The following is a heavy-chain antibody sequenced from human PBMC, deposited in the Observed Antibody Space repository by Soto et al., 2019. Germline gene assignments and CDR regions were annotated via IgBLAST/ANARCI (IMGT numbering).Heavy chain of an antibody. CDR2: TYYRSKWYD. V-gene: IGHV6-1*01. J-gene: IGHJ4*02. CDR3: AKRAAGTSFDY. Sequence: PSQTLSLTCAISGDSVSSNTVAWNWIRQSPSRGLEWLGRTYYRSKWYDDYAESVKSRISINPDTSKNQFSLHLNSVTLEDTAVYYCAKRAAGTSFDYWGQGTLVTVSS. CDR1: GDSVSSNTVA. D-gene: IGHD6-13*01.